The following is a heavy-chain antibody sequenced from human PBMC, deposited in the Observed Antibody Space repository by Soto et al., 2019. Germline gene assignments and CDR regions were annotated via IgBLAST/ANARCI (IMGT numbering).Heavy chain of an antibody. V-gene: IGHV3-30*18. J-gene: IGHJ4*02. CDR2: ISYDGSNK. Sequence: LRLSCAASGFTFSSYGMHWVRQAPGKGLEWVAVISYDGSNKYYADSVKGRFTISRDNSKNTLYLQMNSLRAEDTAVYYCAKDTLYGDLDYWGQGTLVTVSS. D-gene: IGHD4-17*01. CDR3: AKDTLYGDLDY. CDR1: GFTFSSYG.